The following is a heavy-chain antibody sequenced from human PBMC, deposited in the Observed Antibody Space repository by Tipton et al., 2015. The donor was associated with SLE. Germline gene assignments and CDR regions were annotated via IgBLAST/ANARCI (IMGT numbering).Heavy chain of an antibody. CDR3: ARDAAAGYYYYYAMDV. D-gene: IGHD6-25*01. Sequence: SLRLSCAASGFTFSSYSMNWVRQAPGKGLEWVSSISSSSSYIYYADSVKGRFTISRDNAKNSLYLQMNSLRAEDTAVYYCARDAAAGYYYYYAMDVWGQGTTVTVSS. J-gene: IGHJ6*02. CDR1: GFTFSSYS. V-gene: IGHV3-21*04. CDR2: ISSSSSYI.